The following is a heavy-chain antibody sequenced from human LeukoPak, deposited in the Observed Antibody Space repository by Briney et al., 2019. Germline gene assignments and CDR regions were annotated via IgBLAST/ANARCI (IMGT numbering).Heavy chain of an antibody. CDR2: IYYSGST. J-gene: IGHJ1*01. CDR1: GSSISSNHF. V-gene: IGHV4-38-2*02. D-gene: IGHD3-3*01. CDR3: ATSAEGYDFWSGYFKYFQH. Sequence: SETLSLTCTVSGSSISSNHFWGWVRQPPGKGLEWIGSIYYSGSTYYNPSLKSRVTISVDTSKNQFSLKLSSVTAADTAVYYCATSAEGYDFWSGYFKYFQHWGQGTLVTVSS.